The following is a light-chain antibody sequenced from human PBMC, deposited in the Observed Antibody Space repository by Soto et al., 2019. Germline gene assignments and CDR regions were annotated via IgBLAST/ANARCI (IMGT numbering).Light chain of an antibody. CDR2: KAS. CDR1: QTISSW. V-gene: IGKV1-5*03. J-gene: IGKJ1*01. CDR3: QHYNSYSES. Sequence: DIQMTQSPSTLSGSVGDRVTITCRASQTISSWLAWYQQKPGKAPKLLIYKASTLKSGVPSRYSGSGSGTEFTLTISSLQPDDFASSYCQHYNSYSESFGQGTKVEFK.